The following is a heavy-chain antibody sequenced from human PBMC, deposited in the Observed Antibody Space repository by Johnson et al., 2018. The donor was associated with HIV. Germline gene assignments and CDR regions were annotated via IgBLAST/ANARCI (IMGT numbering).Heavy chain of an antibody. D-gene: IGHD2-2*01. CDR1: GFTFSSYA. J-gene: IGHJ3*02. CDR2: ISYDGSNK. Sequence: QVQLVESGGGVVQPGRSLRLSCAASGFTFSSYAMHWVRQAPGKGLEWVAVISYDGSNKYYADSVKGRFTISRDNSKNTLYLQMNSLRAEDTAVYDCAVMTEIVVVPAATSDDACDIWGQGTMVTVSS. V-gene: IGHV3-30*04. CDR3: AVMTEIVVVPAATSDDACDI.